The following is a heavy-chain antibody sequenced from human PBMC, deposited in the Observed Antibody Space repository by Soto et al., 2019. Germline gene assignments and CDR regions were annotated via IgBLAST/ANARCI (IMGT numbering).Heavy chain of an antibody. Sequence: PGGSLRLSCAASGFTFSSYGMHWVRQAPGKGLEWVAVISYDGSNKYYADSVKGRFTISRDNSKNTLYLQMNSLRAEDTAVYYCAKDNLRYCTNGVCPYGMDVWGQGTTVTVSS. CDR1: GFTFSSYG. CDR2: ISYDGSNK. J-gene: IGHJ6*02. V-gene: IGHV3-30*18. CDR3: AKDNLRYCTNGVCPYGMDV. D-gene: IGHD2-8*01.